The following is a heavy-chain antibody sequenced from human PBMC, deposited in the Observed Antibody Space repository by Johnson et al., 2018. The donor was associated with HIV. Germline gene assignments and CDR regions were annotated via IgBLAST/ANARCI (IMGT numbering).Heavy chain of an antibody. CDR3: AREDVSSGYAGTFDI. D-gene: IGHD5-12*01. CDR2: ISWNSGST. Sequence: VQLVESGGGLVQPGRSLRLSCAASGFTFDDYAMHWVRQAPGKGLEWVSGISWNSGSTGYADSVKGRFTNSREKAKNSLYLQMNSLRAEDTALYYCAREDVSSGYAGTFDICGQGTMVTVSS. CDR1: GFTFDDYA. J-gene: IGHJ3*02. V-gene: IGHV3-9*01.